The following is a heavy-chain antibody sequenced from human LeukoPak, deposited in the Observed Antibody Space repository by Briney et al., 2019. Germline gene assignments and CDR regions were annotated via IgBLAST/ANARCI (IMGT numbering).Heavy chain of an antibody. Sequence: GASVKVSCKASGYTFTRYYMHWVRQATGQGLEWMGWMNPNSGNTGYAQKFQGRVTMTRNTSISTAYMELSSLNSEDTAVYYCARAPGWCKANYYYYMDVWGKGTTVTVSS. V-gene: IGHV1-8*02. CDR1: GYTFTRYY. D-gene: IGHD2-8*02. CDR2: MNPNSGNT. J-gene: IGHJ6*03. CDR3: ARAPGWCKANYYYYMDV.